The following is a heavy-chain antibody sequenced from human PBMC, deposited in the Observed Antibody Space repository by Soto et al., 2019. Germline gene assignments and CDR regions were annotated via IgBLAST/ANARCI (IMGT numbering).Heavy chain of an antibody. J-gene: IGHJ4*02. V-gene: IGHV3-74*01. CDR2: INEDGSGT. D-gene: IGHD2-15*01. Sequence: GSLRLSCAASRFSFSTNWIHWVRQAPWKGLVWVSRINEDGSGTSYADSVKGRFTISRDNAKNMLYLQMNSLRAEDTALYYCAPIFEAPIRWGQGTLVTVSS. CDR3: APIFEAPIR. CDR1: RFSFSTNW.